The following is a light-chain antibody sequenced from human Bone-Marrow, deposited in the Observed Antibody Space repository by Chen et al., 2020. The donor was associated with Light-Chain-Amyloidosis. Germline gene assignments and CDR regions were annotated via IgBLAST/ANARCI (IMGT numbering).Light chain of an antibody. J-gene: IGLJ1*01. CDR1: SSDVGGDNH. CDR3: SSYTITNTLV. Sequence: QSALTQPASVSGSPGPSITISCTGTSSDVGGDNHVSWYQQHPDKAPKLMIYEVTNWPSWVPDRFSGSNSDNTASLTISGLQTDDEVDYFCSSYTITNTLVFGSATRVTVL. CDR2: EVT. V-gene: IGLV2-14*01.